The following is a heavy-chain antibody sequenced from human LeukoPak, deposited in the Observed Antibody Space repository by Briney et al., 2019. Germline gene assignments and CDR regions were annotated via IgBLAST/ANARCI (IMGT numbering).Heavy chain of an antibody. J-gene: IGHJ5*02. CDR3: ARYFTGGITMIVVAHGGWFDP. CDR2: IYYSGST. CDR1: GGSISSSSYY. Sequence: SETLSLTCTVSGGSISSSSYYWGWIRQPPGKGLEWIGSIYYSGSTYYNPSLKSRVTISVDTSKNQFSRKLSSVTAADTAVYYCARYFTGGITMIVVAHGGWFDPWGQGTLATVSS. V-gene: IGHV4-39*01. D-gene: IGHD3-22*01.